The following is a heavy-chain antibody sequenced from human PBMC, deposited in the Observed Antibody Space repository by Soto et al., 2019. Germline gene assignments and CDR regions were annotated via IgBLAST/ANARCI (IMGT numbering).Heavy chain of an antibody. Sequence: GGSLRLSCAASGFTFSSYSMNWVRQAPGKGLEWVSSISSSSSYIYYADSVKGRFTISRDNAKNSLYLQMNSLRAEDTAVYYCARDLYYYDSSGYQPPDYWGQGTLVTVSS. CDR3: ARDLYYYDSSGYQPPDY. CDR1: GFTFSSYS. D-gene: IGHD3-22*01. V-gene: IGHV3-21*01. J-gene: IGHJ4*02. CDR2: ISSSSSYI.